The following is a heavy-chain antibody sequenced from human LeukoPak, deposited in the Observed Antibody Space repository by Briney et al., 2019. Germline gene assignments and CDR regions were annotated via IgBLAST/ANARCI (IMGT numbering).Heavy chain of an antibody. Sequence: VGSLRLACAASGFTFSHYGMHWVRQAPGKGLEWVAFTRYDESLKYYAGSVRGRFTISRDNSKNTLYLQMNSLRTEDTAIYYCTKYRSGNFDYYPDLDSWGQGILVTVSS. V-gene: IGHV3-30*02. CDR3: TKYRSGNFDYYPDLDS. J-gene: IGHJ4*02. CDR2: TRYDESLK. CDR1: GFTFSHYG. D-gene: IGHD3-9*01.